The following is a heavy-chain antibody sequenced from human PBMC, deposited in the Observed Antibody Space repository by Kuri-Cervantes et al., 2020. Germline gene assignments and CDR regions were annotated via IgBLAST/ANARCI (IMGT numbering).Heavy chain of an antibody. CDR1: GFTFSSYA. J-gene: IGHJ6*03. Sequence: LSLTCAASGFTFSSYAMHWVRQAPGKGLEWVAVISYDGSNKYYADSVKGRFTISRDNSKNTLYLQMNSLRAEDTAVYYCAREVGEELIPRYYYYMDVWGKGTTVTVSS. V-gene: IGHV3-30-3*01. D-gene: IGHD3-16*01. CDR3: AREVGEELIPRYYYYMDV. CDR2: ISYDGSNK.